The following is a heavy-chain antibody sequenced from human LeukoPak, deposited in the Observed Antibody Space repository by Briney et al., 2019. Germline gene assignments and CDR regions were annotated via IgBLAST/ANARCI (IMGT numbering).Heavy chain of an antibody. Sequence: SETLSLTCTVSGSSISSYYWSWIRQPPGKGLEWIRYIYYSGSTNYNPSLKSRVTISVDTSKNQFSLKLSSVTAADTAVYYCGRDRAVAGQGFDYWGQGTLVTVSS. J-gene: IGHJ4*02. D-gene: IGHD6-19*01. CDR2: IYYSGST. V-gene: IGHV4-59*01. CDR3: GRDRAVAGQGFDY. CDR1: GSSISSYY.